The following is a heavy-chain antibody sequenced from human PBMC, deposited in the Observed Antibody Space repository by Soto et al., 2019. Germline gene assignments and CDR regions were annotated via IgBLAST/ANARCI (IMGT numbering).Heavy chain of an antibody. D-gene: IGHD3-9*01. CDR3: ATRDYDILTGYLHI. V-gene: IGHV1-2*02. J-gene: IGHJ1*01. CDR2: INADSGDT. Sequence: QAHLVQSGAEVRKPGASVKVSCQALEHTSTIYYIYWVRQARGQGLEWMGWINADSGDTTYAEDFRGRVTFARDTSTSTFHMELSRLRLDDTAMYFCATRDYDILTGYLHIWGQGTLITVSS. CDR1: EHTSTIYY.